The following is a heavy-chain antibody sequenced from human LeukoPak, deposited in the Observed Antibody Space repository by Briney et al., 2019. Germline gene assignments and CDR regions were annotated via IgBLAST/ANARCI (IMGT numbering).Heavy chain of an antibody. CDR2: IKEDGSEK. CDR3: ASSGWYSTPNWFDP. J-gene: IGHJ5*02. D-gene: IGHD6-19*01. Sequence: SCAASGFTFSRSWMHWVRQAPGKGLEWVASIKEDGSEKYYVDSVKGRFTISRDNAKNSLYLQMNSLRAEDTAMYYCASSGWYSTPNWFDPWGQGTLVIVSS. V-gene: IGHV3-7*01. CDR1: GFTFSRSW.